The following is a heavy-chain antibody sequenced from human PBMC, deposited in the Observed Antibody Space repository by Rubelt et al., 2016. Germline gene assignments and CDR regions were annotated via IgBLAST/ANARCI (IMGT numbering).Heavy chain of an antibody. CDR2: IRTYNGNT. J-gene: IGHJ5*02. CDR1: GYTFTTYG. D-gene: IGHD2-2*01. Sequence: QVQLVQSGAEVKQPGASVKVSCKASGYTFTTYGISWVRQAPGQGLEWMGWIRTYNGNTNYAQKRQGRVTMTTDTSTSTAYMELRSLRSDDTAMYFCARGYCSSANCLFNWFDPWGQGTLVTVSS. CDR3: ARGYCSSANCLFNWFDP. V-gene: IGHV1-18*01.